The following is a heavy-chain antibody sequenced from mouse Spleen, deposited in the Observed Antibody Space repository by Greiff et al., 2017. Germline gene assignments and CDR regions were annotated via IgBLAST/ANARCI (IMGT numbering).Heavy chain of an antibody. CDR2: IDPANGNT. D-gene: IGHD1-1*01. CDR3: ASYYYGSSYAWFAY. CDR1: GFNIKDTY. Sequence: VQLQQSGAELVKPGASVKLSCTASGFNIKDTYMHWVKQRPEQGLEWIGRIDPANGNTKYDPKFQGKATITADTSSNTAYLQLSSLTSEDTAVYYCASYYYGSSYAWFAYWGQGTLVTVSA. J-gene: IGHJ3*01. V-gene: IGHV14-3*02.